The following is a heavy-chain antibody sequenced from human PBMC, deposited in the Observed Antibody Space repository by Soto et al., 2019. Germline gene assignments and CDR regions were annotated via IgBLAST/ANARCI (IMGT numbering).Heavy chain of an antibody. V-gene: IGHV3-23*01. D-gene: IGHD3-3*01. J-gene: IGHJ6*02. CDR2: ISGSGGST. Sequence: HPGGSMRLSCAASGFTVSSYAMSWVRQAPRKGLEWVSAISGSGGSTYYADSVKGRFTISRDNSKNTLYLQMNSLRAEDTAVYYCAKDGGDYDFWSGYYSIGYYYYGMDVWGQGTTVTVSS. CDR1: GFTVSSYA. CDR3: AKDGGDYDFWSGYYSIGYYYYGMDV.